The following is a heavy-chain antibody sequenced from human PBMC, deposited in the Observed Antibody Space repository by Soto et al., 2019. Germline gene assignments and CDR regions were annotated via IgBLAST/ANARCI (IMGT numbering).Heavy chain of an antibody. Sequence: SVKVSCKASGGIFSSYAISWVRQAPGQGLEWMGGIIPIFGTANYAQKFQGRVTITADESTSTAYMELSSLRSEDTAVYYCARGRGYSYGPDYWGQGTLVTVSS. J-gene: IGHJ4*02. CDR3: ARGRGYSYGPDY. CDR1: GGIFSSYA. D-gene: IGHD5-18*01. V-gene: IGHV1-69*13. CDR2: IIPIFGTA.